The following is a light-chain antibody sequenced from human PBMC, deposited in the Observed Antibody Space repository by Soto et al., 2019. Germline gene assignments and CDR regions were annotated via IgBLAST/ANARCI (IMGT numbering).Light chain of an antibody. CDR3: QHYGSSPRT. J-gene: IGKJ2*01. Sequence: EIVLTQSPGTLSLSPGERATLSCRASQSVSSSHLAWYQQKPGQAPRLFMYGASNRATGIPDMFSGSGSGKDFTLSISRLEPEDFAVYYCQHYGSSPRTFGQGTKLEIK. CDR1: QSVSSSH. CDR2: GAS. V-gene: IGKV3-20*01.